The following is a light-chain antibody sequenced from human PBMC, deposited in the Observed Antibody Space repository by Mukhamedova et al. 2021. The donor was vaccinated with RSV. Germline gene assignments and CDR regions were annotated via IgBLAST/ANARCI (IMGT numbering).Light chain of an antibody. CDR2: FAS. CDR3: QHSYTTPLT. V-gene: IGKV1-39*01. J-gene: IGKJ4*01. Sequence: WYQRRVHGQAPKLLIRFASDLQSGVPSRFGGSGSGTDFTLTISSLQPEDIATYYCQHSYTTPLTFGGGTKVEI.